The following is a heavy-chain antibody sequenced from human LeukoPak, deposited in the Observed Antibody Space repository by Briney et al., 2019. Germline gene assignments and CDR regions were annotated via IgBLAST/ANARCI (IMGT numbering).Heavy chain of an antibody. Sequence: ASVKVSCKASGYTFTSYAMHWVRQAPGQRLEWMGWINAGNGNTKYSQKFQGRVTITRDTSASTAYMELSSLRSEDTAVYYCARGDIVVVPAATIGMDVWGKGTTVTVSS. J-gene: IGHJ6*04. CDR2: INAGNGNT. CDR1: GYTFTSYA. D-gene: IGHD2-2*01. V-gene: IGHV1-3*01. CDR3: ARGDIVVVPAATIGMDV.